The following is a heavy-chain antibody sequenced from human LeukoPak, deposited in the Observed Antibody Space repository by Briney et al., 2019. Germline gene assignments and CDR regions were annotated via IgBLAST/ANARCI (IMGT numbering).Heavy chain of an antibody. J-gene: IGHJ6*02. V-gene: IGHV3-66*02. Sequence: GGSLRLSCAASGFTVSSNYMSWVRQAPGKGLEWVSVIYSGGSTYYADSVKGRFTISRDNSKNTVYLQMNSLRAEDTAVYYCARDPGYSYGSYYGMDVWGQGTTVTVSS. CDR2: IYSGGST. D-gene: IGHD5-18*01. CDR3: ARDPGYSYGSYYGMDV. CDR1: GFTVSSNY.